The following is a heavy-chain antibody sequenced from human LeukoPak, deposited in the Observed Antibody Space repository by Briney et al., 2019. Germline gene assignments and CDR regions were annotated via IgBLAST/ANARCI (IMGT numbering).Heavy chain of an antibody. D-gene: IGHD3-3*01. V-gene: IGHV3-23*01. CDR1: GFIFRNFA. J-gene: IGHJ4*02. Sequence: GGSLRLSCAASGFIFRNFAMSWVRQAPGKGLEWVSSVRGSGTNAIYADSVKGRFTISRDNSKNTLYLQMNSLRAEDTAVYYCAKDLDYDFWSGYLRYWGQGTLVTVSS. CDR2: VRGSGTNA. CDR3: AKDLDYDFWSGYLRY.